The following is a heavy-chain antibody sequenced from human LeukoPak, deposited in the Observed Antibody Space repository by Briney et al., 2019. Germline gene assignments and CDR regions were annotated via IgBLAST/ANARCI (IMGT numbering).Heavy chain of an antibody. D-gene: IGHD6-19*01. V-gene: IGHV4-4*07. CDR3: ARDSITYSSGWGGYYFDY. CDR1: GGSISSYY. J-gene: IGHJ4*02. CDR2: IYTSGST. Sequence: SETLSLTCTVSGGSISSYYWSWIRQPPGKGLEWIGRIYTSGSTNYNPSLKSRVTMSVDTSKNQFSLKLSSVTAADTAVYYCARDSITYSSGWGGYYFDYWGQGTLVTVSS.